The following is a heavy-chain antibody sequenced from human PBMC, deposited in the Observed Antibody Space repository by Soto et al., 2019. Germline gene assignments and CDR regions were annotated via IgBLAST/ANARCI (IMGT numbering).Heavy chain of an antibody. CDR1: GYTFTSYY. Sequence: ASVKVSCKASGYTFTSYYMHWVRQAPGQGLEWMGIINPSGGSTSYAQKFQGRVTMTRDTSTSTVYMELSSLRSEDTAVYYCARERYYYGSGSHVTNWFHPCGQGTLVTVSS. CDR3: ARERYYYGSGSHVTNWFHP. CDR2: INPSGGST. D-gene: IGHD3-10*01. V-gene: IGHV1-46*01. J-gene: IGHJ5*02.